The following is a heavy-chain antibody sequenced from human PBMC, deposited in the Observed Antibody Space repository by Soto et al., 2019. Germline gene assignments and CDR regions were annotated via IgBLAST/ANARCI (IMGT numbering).Heavy chain of an antibody. J-gene: IGHJ6*02. V-gene: IGHV3-30*06. D-gene: IGHD5-12*01. CDR1: GFAFRTYG. Sequence: QVHLVESGGGVVQPGRSLRLSCAATGFAFRTYGMHWVRRAPGKGLEWLAVISYDGVNKNHADSVQGRFTISRDNSKSTLSLQMDSLRVEDTAVYYCAREGGFNIQDDYSYYGLDVWGQGTTVTVSS. CDR2: ISYDGVNK. CDR3: AREGGFNIQDDYSYYGLDV.